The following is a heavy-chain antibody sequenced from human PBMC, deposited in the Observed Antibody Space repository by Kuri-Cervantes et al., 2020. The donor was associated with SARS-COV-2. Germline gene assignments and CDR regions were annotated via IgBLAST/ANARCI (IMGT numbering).Heavy chain of an antibody. J-gene: IGHJ3*02. V-gene: IGHV3-33*01. Sequence: GGSLRLSCAASGFIFSDYGMHWVRQAPGKGLEWVAVIYYDGSIKYYADSVKGRFTISRDNSKNTLYLQMNSLRAEDTAVYYCAREDDYVWGSYRSVWGDAFDIWGQATMVTVSS. CDR2: IYYDGSIK. D-gene: IGHD3-16*02. CDR1: GFIFSDYG. CDR3: AREDDYVWGSYRSVWGDAFDI.